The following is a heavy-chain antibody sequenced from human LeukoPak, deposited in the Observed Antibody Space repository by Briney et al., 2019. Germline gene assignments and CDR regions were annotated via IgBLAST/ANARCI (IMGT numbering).Heavy chain of an antibody. Sequence: RASETLSLTCTVSGGSISSSSYYWSWIRQPPGKGLEWIGEINHSRSTNYNPSLKSRVTISLDTSKNHFSLKLSSVTAADTAVYYCARGTPHYYGSGSYYISRFDPWGQGTLVTVSS. CDR3: ARGTPHYYGSGSYYISRFDP. D-gene: IGHD3-10*01. J-gene: IGHJ5*02. CDR1: GGSISSSSYY. V-gene: IGHV4-39*02. CDR2: INHSRST.